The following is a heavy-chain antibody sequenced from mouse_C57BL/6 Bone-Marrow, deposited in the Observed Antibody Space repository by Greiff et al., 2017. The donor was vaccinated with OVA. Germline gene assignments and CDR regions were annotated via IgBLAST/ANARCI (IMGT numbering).Heavy chain of an antibody. Sequence: DVMLVESGGGLVKPGGSLKLSCAASGFTFSSYAMSWVRQTPEKRLEWVATISDGGSYTYYPDNVKGRFTISRDNAKNNLYLQMSHLKSEDTAMYYCASDYYGSSYWYFDVWGTGTTVTVSS. J-gene: IGHJ1*03. CDR2: ISDGGSYT. CDR1: GFTFSSYA. CDR3: ASDYYGSSYWYFDV. V-gene: IGHV5-4*03. D-gene: IGHD1-1*01.